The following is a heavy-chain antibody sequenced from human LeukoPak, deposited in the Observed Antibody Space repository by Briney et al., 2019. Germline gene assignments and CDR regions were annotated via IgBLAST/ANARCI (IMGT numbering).Heavy chain of an antibody. CDR2: ISSSSSYI. D-gene: IGHD3-10*01. Sequence: GGSLRLSCAASRFTFSSDSMNWVRQAPGKGLEWVSSISSSSSYIYYADSVKGRFTISRDNAKNSLYLQMNSLRAEDTAVYYCARYLVFGERYNWFDPWGQGTLVTVSS. J-gene: IGHJ5*02. V-gene: IGHV3-21*01. CDR3: ARYLVFGERYNWFDP. CDR1: RFTFSSDS.